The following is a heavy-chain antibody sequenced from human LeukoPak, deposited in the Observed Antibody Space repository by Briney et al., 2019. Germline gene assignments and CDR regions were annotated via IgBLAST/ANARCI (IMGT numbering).Heavy chain of an antibody. D-gene: IGHD1-26*01. V-gene: IGHV3-30*03. CDR3: ATGPGLLSPPEHWVLDY. CDR1: GFTFSSYG. CDR2: ISYDGSNK. J-gene: IGHJ4*02. Sequence: PGGSLRLSCAASGFTFSSYGMHWVRQAPGKGLEWVAVISYDGSNKYYADSVKGRFTISRDNSKNTLYLQMNSLRAEDTAVYYCATGPGLLSPPEHWVLDYWGQGTLVTVSS.